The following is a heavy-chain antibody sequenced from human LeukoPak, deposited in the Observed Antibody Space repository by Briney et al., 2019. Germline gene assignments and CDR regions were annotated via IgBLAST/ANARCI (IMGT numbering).Heavy chain of an antibody. CDR2: ISGSGDGT. D-gene: IGHD1-26*01. Sequence: GGSLRLSCAASGFTFSSYAMSWVRQAPGKGLEWVSAISGSGDGTYYADSVRGRFTISRDNSKNTLYLQMNSLGAEDTAVYYCAKDRRSVGAPDYWGQGTLVTVSS. CDR3: AKDRRSVGAPDY. CDR1: GFTFSSYA. V-gene: IGHV3-23*01. J-gene: IGHJ4*02.